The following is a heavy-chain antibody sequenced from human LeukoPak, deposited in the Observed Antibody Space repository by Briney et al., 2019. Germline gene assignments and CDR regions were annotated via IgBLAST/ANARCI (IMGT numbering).Heavy chain of an antibody. Sequence: GGSLRLSCAASGVTVSSNYMSWVRQAPGKGLEWVSVIYTGGSTYYADSVKGRFTISRDSSKNTLYLQMNSLRVEDTAVYYCARELKGRSFDYWGQGTLVTVSS. CDR1: GVTVSSNY. V-gene: IGHV3-53*01. D-gene: IGHD1-26*01. CDR2: IYTGGST. CDR3: ARELKGRSFDY. J-gene: IGHJ4*02.